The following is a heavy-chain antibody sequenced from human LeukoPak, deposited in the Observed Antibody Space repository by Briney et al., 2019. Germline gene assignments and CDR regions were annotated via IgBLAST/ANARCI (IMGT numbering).Heavy chain of an antibody. Sequence: PGGSLRLSCAASGLIFSNFAMSWVRQAPGKGLEWVSTISGSGSATYYADSVRGRFTISRDNSKNTLFLQMDNLRVADAALYYCAKGILGASPFDYWGQGTLVTVSS. J-gene: IGHJ4*02. D-gene: IGHD1-26*01. CDR3: AKGILGASPFDY. CDR2: ISGSGSAT. CDR1: GLIFSNFA. V-gene: IGHV3-23*01.